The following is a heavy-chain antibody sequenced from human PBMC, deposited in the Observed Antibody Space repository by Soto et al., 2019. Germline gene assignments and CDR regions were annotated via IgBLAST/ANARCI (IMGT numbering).Heavy chain of an antibody. CDR1: GYTFTGYY. D-gene: IGHD1-26*01. J-gene: IGHJ4*02. CDR2: INPNSGGT. V-gene: IGHV1-2*04. Sequence: EASVKVSCKASGYTFTGYYMHWVRQAPGQGLEWMGWINPNSGGTNYAQKFQGWVTMTRDTSISTAYMELSRLRSDDTAVYYCARATVGATTDFDYWGQGTLVTVSS. CDR3: ARATVGATTDFDY.